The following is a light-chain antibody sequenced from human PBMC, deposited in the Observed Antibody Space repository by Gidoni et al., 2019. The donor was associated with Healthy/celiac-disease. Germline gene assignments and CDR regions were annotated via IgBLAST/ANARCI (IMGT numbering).Light chain of an antibody. CDR3: QQSYSTPT. Sequence: DIQMTQSPSSLSASVGDRVTITCRASQSISSYLNWYQQKPGKAPKLLLYAASSLQSGVPSRFSGSGSGTDFTLTISRLQPEDFATYYCQQSYSTPTFGQXTRLEIK. CDR2: AAS. V-gene: IGKV1-39*01. CDR1: QSISSY. J-gene: IGKJ5*01.